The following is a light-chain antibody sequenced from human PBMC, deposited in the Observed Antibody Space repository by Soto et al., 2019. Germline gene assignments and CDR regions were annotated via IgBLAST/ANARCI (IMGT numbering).Light chain of an antibody. V-gene: IGKV3D-20*02. Sequence: EIVLTQSPGTLSLSPGERATLSCRASQSVSSSYLAWYQQKPGQAPRLLIYGASSRATGIPDRFSGSGSGTDFTLTISRLEPEDFAVYYCQQRSEWPPLTFGGGTKVEIK. CDR3: QQRSEWPPLT. CDR1: QSVSSSY. J-gene: IGKJ4*01. CDR2: GAS.